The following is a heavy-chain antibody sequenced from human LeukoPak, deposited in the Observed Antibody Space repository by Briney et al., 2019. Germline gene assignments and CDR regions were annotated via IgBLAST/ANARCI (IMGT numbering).Heavy chain of an antibody. D-gene: IGHD3-3*01. CDR2: MNPNSGNT. CDR3: ARGITIFGGDFDY. Sequence: ASVKVSCKASGYTFTSYDINWVRQATGQGLEWMGWMNPNSGNTGYAQKFQGRVTITRNTSISTAYMELSSLRSEDTAVYYCARGITIFGGDFDYWGQGTLVTVSS. J-gene: IGHJ4*02. CDR1: GYTFTSYD. V-gene: IGHV1-8*03.